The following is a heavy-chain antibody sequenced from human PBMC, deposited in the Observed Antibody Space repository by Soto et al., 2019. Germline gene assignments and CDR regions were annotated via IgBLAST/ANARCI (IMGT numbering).Heavy chain of an antibody. CDR2: IKSKTDGGTT. CDR1: GFTFSNAW. Sequence: PGGSLRLSCAASGFTFSNAWMSWVRQAPGKGLEWVGRIKSKTDGGTTDYAAPVKGRFTISRGDSKNTLYLQMNSLKTEDTAVYYCTTGLRSLDAFDIWGQGPMVTVSS. V-gene: IGHV3-15*01. J-gene: IGHJ3*02. CDR3: TTGLRSLDAFDI.